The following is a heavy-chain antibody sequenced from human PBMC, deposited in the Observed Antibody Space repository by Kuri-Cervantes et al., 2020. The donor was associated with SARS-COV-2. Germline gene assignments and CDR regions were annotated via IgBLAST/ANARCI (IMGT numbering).Heavy chain of an antibody. D-gene: IGHD2-2*01. V-gene: IGHV3-30-3*01. CDR1: GFTFSSYA. CDR2: ISYDGSNK. Sequence: GESLKISCAASGFTFSSYAMHWVRQAPGKGLEWVAVISYDGSNKYYADSVKGRFTISRDNSKNTLYLQMNSLRAEDTAVYYCHLEVVPAATPGYMDVWGKGTTVTVS. CDR3: HLEVVPAATPGYMDV. J-gene: IGHJ6*03.